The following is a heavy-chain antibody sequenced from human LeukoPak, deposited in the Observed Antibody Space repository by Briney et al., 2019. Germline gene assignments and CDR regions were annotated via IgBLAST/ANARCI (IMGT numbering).Heavy chain of an antibody. D-gene: IGHD1-26*01. CDR2: IYPGDSDT. V-gene: IGHV5-51*01. Sequence: KPGGSLRVSCAASGYSFTSYWIGWVRQMPGKGLECMGIIYPGDSDTRYSPSFQGQVTISADKSISTAYLQWSSLKASDTAMYYCARHESGSYSQLDYWGQGTLVTVSS. CDR1: GYSFTSYW. J-gene: IGHJ4*02. CDR3: ARHESGSYSQLDY.